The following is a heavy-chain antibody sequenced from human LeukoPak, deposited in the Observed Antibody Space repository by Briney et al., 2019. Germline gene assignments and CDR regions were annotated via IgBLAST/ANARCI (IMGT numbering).Heavy chain of an antibody. V-gene: IGHV3-7*01. CDR1: GFTFSSYW. J-gene: IGHJ4*02. CDR3: ATILSNTSPFEY. D-gene: IGHD4-11*01. CDR2: IKQDGSEK. Sequence: PGGSLRLSCAAPGFTFSSYWMTWVRQAPGKGLEWVANIKQDGSEKYYVGSVKGRFTISRDNAKNSLFLQMNSLKAEDTAVYYCATILSNTSPFEYWGQGTLVTVSS.